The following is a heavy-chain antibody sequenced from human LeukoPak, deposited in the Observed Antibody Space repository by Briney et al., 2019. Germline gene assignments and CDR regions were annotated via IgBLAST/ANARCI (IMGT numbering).Heavy chain of an antibody. CDR1: GFTFSDYY. D-gene: IGHD6-13*01. J-gene: IGHJ5*02. CDR3: ARTPSAIAAANWFDP. V-gene: IGHV3-11*01. CDR2: ISSSGSTI. Sequence: GGSLRLSCAASGFTFSDYYMSWIRQAPGKGLEWVSYISSSGSTIYYADSVKGRFTISRDNAKNSLSLQMNGLRTEDTAVYYCARTPSAIAAANWFDPWGQGTLVTVSS.